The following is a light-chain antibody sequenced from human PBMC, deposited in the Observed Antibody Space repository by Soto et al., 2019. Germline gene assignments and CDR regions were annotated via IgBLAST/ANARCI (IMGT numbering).Light chain of an antibody. V-gene: IGLV2-11*01. CDR2: DVS. CDR1: SSDVGGYNY. CDR3: CSYAGSYTSLHV. Sequence: QSALTQPRSVSGSPGQSVTISCTGTSSDVGGYNYVSWYQQHPGKAPKLMIYDVSKRPSGVPDRFSGSKSGNTASLTISGLQAEDEADYYCCSYAGSYTSLHVFGTGTKLTDL. J-gene: IGLJ1*01.